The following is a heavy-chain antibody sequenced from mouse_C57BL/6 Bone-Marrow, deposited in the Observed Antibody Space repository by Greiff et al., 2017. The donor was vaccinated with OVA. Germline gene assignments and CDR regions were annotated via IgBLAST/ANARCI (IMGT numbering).Heavy chain of an antibody. J-gene: IGHJ4*01. Sequence: EVQLQQSGPELVKPGASVKMSCKASGYTFTDYNMHWVKQSHGKSLEWIGYINPNNGGTSYNQKFKGKATLTVNKSSSTAYMELRSLTSEDSAVYYCVYGFHYAMDYWGQGTSVTVSS. CDR3: VYGFHYAMDY. CDR2: INPNNGGT. D-gene: IGHD1-1*01. V-gene: IGHV1-22*01. CDR1: GYTFTDYN.